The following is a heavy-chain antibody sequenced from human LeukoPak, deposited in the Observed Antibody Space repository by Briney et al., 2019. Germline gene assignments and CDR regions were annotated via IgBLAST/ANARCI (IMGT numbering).Heavy chain of an antibody. V-gene: IGHV3-23*01. CDR2: ISGSGGSA. CDR1: GFTFSSYA. Sequence: GGSLRLSCAASGFTFSSYAMSWVRQAPGKGLEWVSAISGSGGSAYYADSVKGRFTISRDNSKNTLYLQMNSLRAEDTAVYYCAKDRTYYYDSPIWGQGTMVTVSS. J-gene: IGHJ3*02. CDR3: AKDRTYYYDSPI. D-gene: IGHD3-22*01.